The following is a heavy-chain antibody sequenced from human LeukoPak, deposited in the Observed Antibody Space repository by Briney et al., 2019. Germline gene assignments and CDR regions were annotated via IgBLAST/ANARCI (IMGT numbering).Heavy chain of an antibody. V-gene: IGHV1-24*01. Sequence: ASVKVSCKVSGYTLTELSMHWVRQAPGKGLEWMGGFDPEDGETIYAQKFQGRVTMTEDTSTDTAYMELSSLRSEDTAVYYCATDPFSSSWRPFDYWGQGTLVTVSS. CDR3: ATDPFSSSWRPFDY. CDR2: FDPEDGET. D-gene: IGHD6-13*01. J-gene: IGHJ4*02. CDR1: GYTLTELS.